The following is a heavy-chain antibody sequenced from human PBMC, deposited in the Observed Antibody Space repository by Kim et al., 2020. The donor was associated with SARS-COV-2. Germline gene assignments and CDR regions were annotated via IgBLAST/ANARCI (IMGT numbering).Heavy chain of an antibody. V-gene: IGHV1-3*01. CDR3: ARGGGKMDY. J-gene: IGHJ4*02. Sequence: NGNTKYTQIFQEGHTITRDTSANTAYMELISLRSEDTSVYYCARGGGKMDYWGQGTLVTVSS. CDR2: NGNT. D-gene: IGHD1-1*01.